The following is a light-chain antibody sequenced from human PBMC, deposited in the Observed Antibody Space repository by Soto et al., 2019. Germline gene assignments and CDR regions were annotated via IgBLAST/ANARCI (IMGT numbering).Light chain of an antibody. J-gene: IGKJ2*02. CDR2: GAS. CDR3: QQYNNWPPPCT. V-gene: IGKV3-15*01. Sequence: EIVMTQSPATQSVSPGERATLSCRASQSVSSNLAWYQQKPGQAPRLLIYGASTRATGIPARFSGSGSGTEFTLTISSLQSEDFAVYYCQQYNNWPPPCTFGQGTKLEIK. CDR1: QSVSSN.